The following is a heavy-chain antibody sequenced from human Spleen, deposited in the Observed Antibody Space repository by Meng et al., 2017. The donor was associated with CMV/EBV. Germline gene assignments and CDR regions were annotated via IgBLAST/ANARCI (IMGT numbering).Heavy chain of an antibody. CDR1: GGSITTSSYY. CDR2: IYYSGVT. D-gene: IGHD2-2*01. V-gene: IGHV4-39*01. CDR3: AKIVSAPKGNDFDY. Sequence: SETLSLTCTVSGGSITTSSYYWGWIRQPPGKALEWIGSIYYSGVTYHNSSLKNRVTISVDTSMNQFSLKLSSVTAADTAVYYCAKIVSAPKGNDFDYWGQGTLVTVSS. J-gene: IGHJ4*02.